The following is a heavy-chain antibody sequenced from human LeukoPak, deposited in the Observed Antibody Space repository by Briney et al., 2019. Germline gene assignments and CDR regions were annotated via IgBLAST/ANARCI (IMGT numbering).Heavy chain of an antibody. CDR1: GFTFSNYA. V-gene: IGHV3-23*01. Sequence: PGGSLRLSCAASGFTFSNYAMSWVRQTPGKGLEWVSAISGSGGSTYYADSVKGRFTISRDDAKNSLYLQMNSLRVEDTAFYYCAKDMLGDGDSKYIFDYWGQGTQVTVSS. CDR3: AKDMLGDGDSKYIFDY. J-gene: IGHJ4*02. D-gene: IGHD4-17*01. CDR2: ISGSGGST.